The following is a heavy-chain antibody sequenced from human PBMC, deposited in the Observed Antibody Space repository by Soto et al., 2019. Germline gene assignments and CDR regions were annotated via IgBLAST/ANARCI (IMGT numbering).Heavy chain of an antibody. CDR3: ARHNKYYYYYGMDV. V-gene: IGHV5-51*01. CDR1: GYSFTRYL. J-gene: IGHJ6*02. CDR2: IYPGDSDT. Sequence: GESLNLSCKGSGYSFTRYLIGWVRQMPGKGLEWMGIIYPGDSDTRYSPSFQGQVTISADKSISTAYLQWSSLKASDTAMYYCARHNKYYYYYGMDVWGQGTTVTVSS.